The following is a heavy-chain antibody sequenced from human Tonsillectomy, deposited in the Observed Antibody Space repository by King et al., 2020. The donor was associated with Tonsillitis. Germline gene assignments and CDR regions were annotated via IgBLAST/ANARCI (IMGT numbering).Heavy chain of an antibody. D-gene: IGHD3-22*01. V-gene: IGHV3-48*01. J-gene: IGHJ3*01. CDR2: ISKTSETV. CDR1: GFSFSVYS. CDR3: ARGGGDLYESSGYYSGNAAFDR. Sequence: VQLVESGGGLVQPGGSLRLSCAASGFSFSVYSMNWVRQAPGKGLEWLSYISKTSETVHSADSVKGRFTISRDNAKNSLCLQLNGLRAEDTAVYYCARGGGDLYESSGYYSGNAAFDRWGQGTMVSVSS.